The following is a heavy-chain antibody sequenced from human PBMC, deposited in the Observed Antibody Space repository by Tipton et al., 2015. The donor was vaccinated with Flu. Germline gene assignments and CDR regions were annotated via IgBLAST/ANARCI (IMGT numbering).Heavy chain of an antibody. CDR1: GGTFSSYT. V-gene: IGHV1-69*09. Sequence: QLVQSGAEVKKPGSSVKVSCKASGGTFSSYTITWMRQVPGQGLEWMGRITPMVAITNYAQKFQGRVTITADRSMTTVYMELSSLRSEDSAVYYCARDGADGYKSFDNWGQGALVTVSS. J-gene: IGHJ4*02. D-gene: IGHD5-24*01. CDR3: ARDGADGYKSFDN. CDR2: ITPMVAIT.